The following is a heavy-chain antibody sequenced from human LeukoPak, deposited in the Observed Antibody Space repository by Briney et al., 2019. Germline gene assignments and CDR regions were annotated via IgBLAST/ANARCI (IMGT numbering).Heavy chain of an antibody. Sequence: GASVKVSCKASGYTFTGYYMHWVRQAPGQGLEWMGWINPNSGGTNYAQKFQGRVTMTRDTSISTAYMELSRLRSDDTAVYYCARLTYDFWSGYYGSLDYWGQGTLVTVSS. CDR3: ARLTYDFWSGYYGSLDY. CDR1: GYTFTGYY. J-gene: IGHJ4*02. D-gene: IGHD3-3*01. CDR2: INPNSGGT. V-gene: IGHV1-2*02.